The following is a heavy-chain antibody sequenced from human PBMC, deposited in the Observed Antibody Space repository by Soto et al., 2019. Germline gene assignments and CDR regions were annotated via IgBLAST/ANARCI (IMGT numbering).Heavy chain of an antibody. V-gene: IGHV3-15*01. CDR1: GFTFSNAW. Sequence: PGESLRLSCAASGFTFSNAWMSWVRQAPGKGLEWVGRIKSKTDGGTTDYAAPVKGRFTISRDDSKNTLYLQMNSLKTEDTAVYYCTTVSTGTTNYYGMDVWGQGTTVTVSS. CDR3: TTVSTGTTNYYGMDV. D-gene: IGHD1-7*01. CDR2: IKSKTDGGTT. J-gene: IGHJ6*02.